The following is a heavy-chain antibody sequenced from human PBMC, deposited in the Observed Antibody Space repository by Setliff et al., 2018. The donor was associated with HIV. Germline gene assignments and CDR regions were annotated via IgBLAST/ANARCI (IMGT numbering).Heavy chain of an antibody. CDR1: GYMFIAYG. Sequence: ASVKVSCKTSGYMFIAYGMSWVRRSPGQGLEWMGWIVPYPARTAYAQKFQGRVSLTIDTSASTAYMELRSLRADATAVYYCAIDDGGNNYAEAFDVWGQGTMVTVS. D-gene: IGHD3-16*01. CDR2: IVPYPART. CDR3: AIDDGGNNYAEAFDV. V-gene: IGHV1-18*01. J-gene: IGHJ3*01.